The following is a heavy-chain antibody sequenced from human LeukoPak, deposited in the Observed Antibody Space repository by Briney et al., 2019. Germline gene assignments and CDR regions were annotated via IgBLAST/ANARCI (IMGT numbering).Heavy chain of an antibody. CDR1: GYSFTSYW. D-gene: IGHD2-15*01. CDR2: IYPGDSDT. Sequence: GESLKISCKGSGYSFTSYWIGWVRQMPGKGLEWMGIIYPGDSDTRYSPSFQGQVTISADKSISTAYLQWSSLKASDTVMYYCARRVPYCSGGSCYSAAGYYGMDVWGQGTTVTVSS. J-gene: IGHJ6*02. V-gene: IGHV5-51*01. CDR3: ARRVPYCSGGSCYSAAGYYGMDV.